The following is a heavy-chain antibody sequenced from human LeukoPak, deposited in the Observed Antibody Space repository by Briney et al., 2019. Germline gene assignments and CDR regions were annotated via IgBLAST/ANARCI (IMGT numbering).Heavy chain of an antibody. CDR1: GGSLSSNY. CDR3: ARGFGSGSYSGSEYFQH. Sequence: TSETLSLTCTVSGGSLSSNYWSWIRQPPGKGLEWVGYIYYSGSTNYNPSLKSRVTISVDTSKNQFSLKLSSVTAADTAVYYCARGFGSGSYSGSEYFQHWGQGTLVTVSS. CDR2: IYYSGST. D-gene: IGHD1-26*01. V-gene: IGHV4-59*01. J-gene: IGHJ1*01.